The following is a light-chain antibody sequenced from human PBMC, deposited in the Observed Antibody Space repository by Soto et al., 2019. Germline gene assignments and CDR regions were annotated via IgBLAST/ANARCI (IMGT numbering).Light chain of an antibody. CDR3: QQYGSSPPYT. CDR2: GAS. J-gene: IGKJ2*01. Sequence: EIGLTQSPGTLSLSPGERATLSCRASQSVSSSYLAWYQQKPGQAPRLLIYGASSRATGIPDRFSGSGSGTDFTLTISRLEPEDFAVDHCQQYGSSPPYTFGQGTMLQI. CDR1: QSVSSSY. V-gene: IGKV3-20*01.